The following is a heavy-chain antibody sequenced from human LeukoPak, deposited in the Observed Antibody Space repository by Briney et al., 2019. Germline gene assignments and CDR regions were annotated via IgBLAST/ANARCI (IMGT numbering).Heavy chain of an antibody. D-gene: IGHD3-10*01. CDR1: GFTFSSYG. Sequence: GGSLRLSCAASGFTFSSYGMSWVRQAPGKGLEWVSAISGSGGSTYYADSVKGRFTISRDNSKNALYLQMNSLRAEDTAVYYCAKGTYYYGSGSSLDYWGQESLVTVSS. V-gene: IGHV3-23*01. CDR3: AKGTYYYGSGSSLDY. CDR2: ISGSGGST. J-gene: IGHJ4*02.